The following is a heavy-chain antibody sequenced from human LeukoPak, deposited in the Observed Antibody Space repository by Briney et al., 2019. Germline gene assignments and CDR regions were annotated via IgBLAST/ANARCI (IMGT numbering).Heavy chain of an antibody. J-gene: IGHJ4*02. V-gene: IGHV4-39*07. CDR1: GGSISSSSYY. Sequence: PSETLSLTCTVSGGSISSSSYYWGWIRQPPGKGLEWIGSIYYSGSTYYNPSLKSRVTISVDTSKNQFSLKLSSVTAADTAVYYCARDRFGELLGWGQGALVTVSS. CDR3: ARDRFGELLG. CDR2: IYYSGST. D-gene: IGHD3-16*01.